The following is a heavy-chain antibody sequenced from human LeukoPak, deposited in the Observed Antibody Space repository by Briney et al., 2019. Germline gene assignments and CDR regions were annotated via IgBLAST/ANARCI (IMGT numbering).Heavy chain of an antibody. D-gene: IGHD3-10*01. CDR2: IRQGGTRT. V-gene: IGHV3-7*01. CDR1: GFSFSGYW. CDR3: AGLWVDVTVGDY. J-gene: IGHJ4*02. Sequence: PGRSLRLSCAASGFSFSGYWMSWVRQAPGKGLEWVAGIRQGGTRTYYVDSVKGRFTVSRDNSENPLYLQKNSLRGEDTALHYCAGLWVDVTVGDYWGQGTMVTVSS.